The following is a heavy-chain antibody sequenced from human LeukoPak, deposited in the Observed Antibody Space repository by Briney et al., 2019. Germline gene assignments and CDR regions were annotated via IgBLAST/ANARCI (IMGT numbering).Heavy chain of an antibody. Sequence: PGGSLRLSCAASGFTFSSYEMNWVRQAPGKGLEWVSYISSSGSTIYYADSVKGRFTISRDNAKNSLYLQMNSLRADDTAVCYCAKGGIYYDSSGYYYDAFDIWGQGTMVTVSS. D-gene: IGHD3-22*01. CDR1: GFTFSSYE. CDR2: ISSSGSTI. V-gene: IGHV3-48*03. CDR3: AKGGIYYDSSGYYYDAFDI. J-gene: IGHJ3*02.